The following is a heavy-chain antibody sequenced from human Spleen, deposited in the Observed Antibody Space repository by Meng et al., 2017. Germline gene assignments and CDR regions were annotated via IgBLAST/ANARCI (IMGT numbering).Heavy chain of an antibody. CDR1: RYTFTRYY. D-gene: IGHD3-22*01. Sequence: ASVKVSCKASRYTFTRYYMHWVRQAPGQGLEWMGTINPSGGSTGYAQKFQGRLTMTRDTSTSTVYMELSSLRSENTAVYYCAREANDSSGYYYMSYWGQGTLVTVSS. CDR3: AREANDSSGYYYMSY. V-gene: IGHV1-46*01. CDR2: INPSGGST. J-gene: IGHJ4*02.